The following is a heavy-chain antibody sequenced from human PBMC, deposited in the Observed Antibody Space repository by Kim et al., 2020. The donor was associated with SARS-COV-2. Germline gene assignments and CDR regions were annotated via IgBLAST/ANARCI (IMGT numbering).Heavy chain of an antibody. CDR1: GFTVSSNY. Sequence: GGSLRLSCAASGFTVSSNYMSWVRQAPGKGLEWVSVIYSGGNTYYADSVKGRFTISRDNSKNTLYLQMNSLRAEDTAVYYCATAEAAAGDYYYYGMDVWGQGTTVTVSS. V-gene: IGHV3-53*01. D-gene: IGHD6-13*01. J-gene: IGHJ6*02. CDR2: IYSGGNT. CDR3: ATAEAAAGDYYYYGMDV.